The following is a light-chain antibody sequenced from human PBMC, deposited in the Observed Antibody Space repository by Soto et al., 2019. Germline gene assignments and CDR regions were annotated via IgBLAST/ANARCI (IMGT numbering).Light chain of an antibody. J-gene: IGKJ2*01. CDR3: QQYNNWPPLYT. V-gene: IGKV3-11*01. CDR2: DAS. CDR1: QSISSF. Sequence: EIVLTQSPATLSLSPGERATLSCRASQSISSFLTWYQHKPGQAPRLLIYDASKRATGIPARFSGSGSGTDFTLTISSLEPEDFGVYYCQQYNNWPPLYTFGQGTKLEIK.